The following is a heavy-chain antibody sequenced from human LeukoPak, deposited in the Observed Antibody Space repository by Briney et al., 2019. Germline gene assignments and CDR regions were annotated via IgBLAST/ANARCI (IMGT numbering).Heavy chain of an antibody. CDR1: GFTISNSNYA. J-gene: IGHJ4*02. D-gene: IGHD2-2*02. V-gene: IGHV3-30*04. CDR2: ISYDGSNK. Sequence: PARSLRLSCAASGFTISNSNYAMHWLRQAPGKGLEWVAVISYDGSNKYYADSVKGRFTISRDNFKNVLYLQMNSLRAEDTAVYYCARAILRPGFDYWGQGAMVTVCS. CDR3: ARAILRPGFDY.